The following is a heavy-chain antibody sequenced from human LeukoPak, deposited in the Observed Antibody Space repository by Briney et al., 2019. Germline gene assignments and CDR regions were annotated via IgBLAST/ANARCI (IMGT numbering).Heavy chain of an antibody. CDR2: LGTAGDT. V-gene: IGHV3-13*01. CDR1: GFTLSNYA. D-gene: IGHD5-24*01. CDR3: ARQNTPHGNFDY. J-gene: IGHJ4*02. Sequence: SGGSLRLSCAASGFTLSNYAMHWVRQPAGEGLEWVSALGTAGDTFYPGSVKGRFTISRDNAKKSLFLQMNSLRAEDTAVYYCARQNTPHGNFDYWGQGTLVTVSS.